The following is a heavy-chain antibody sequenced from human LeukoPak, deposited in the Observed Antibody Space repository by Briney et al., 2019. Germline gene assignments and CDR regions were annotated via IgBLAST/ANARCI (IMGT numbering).Heavy chain of an antibody. CDR1: GGSISSSSYY. CDR2: IYYSGST. Sequence: PSETLSLTCTVSGGSISSSSYYWGWIRQPPGKGLEWIGSIYYSGSTYYNPSLKSRVTISGDTSKKQFSLKLTSVTAADTAVYYCATRPARGSGPYYPYFDYWGQGTLVTVSS. CDR3: ATRPARGSGPYYPYFDY. D-gene: IGHD3-22*01. V-gene: IGHV4-39*07. J-gene: IGHJ4*02.